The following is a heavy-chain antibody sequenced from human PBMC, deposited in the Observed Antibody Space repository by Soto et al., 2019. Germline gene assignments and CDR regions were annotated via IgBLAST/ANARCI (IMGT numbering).Heavy chain of an antibody. D-gene: IGHD6-19*01. J-gene: IGHJ4*02. V-gene: IGHV3-48*02. CDR2: SSPRGDTI. CDR1: GFSLANYP. Sequence: EVQLVESGGGLVKPGGSLRLSCVASGFSLANYPMNWVRQTPGKGLEWISYSSPRGDTIYYADSVEGRFTISRDNARNSLSLHMSSLRDEDSALYYCAKGPHTNVGWPYYFESWGQGVPVTVSS. CDR3: AKGPHTNVGWPYYFES.